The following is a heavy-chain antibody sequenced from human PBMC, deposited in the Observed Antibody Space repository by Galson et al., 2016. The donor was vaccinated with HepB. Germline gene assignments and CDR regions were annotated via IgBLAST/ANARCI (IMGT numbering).Heavy chain of an antibody. D-gene: IGHD3-10*01. Sequence: SLRLSCAASGFTFKKYGMHWVRQAPGKGLEWVAVVWSDESNKYYADSVKGRFTISRDNSKNTVYLYMNSLRAEDTAVFYCARDPGRVDGMDVWGQGTTVTVSS. CDR2: VWSDESNK. CDR1: GFTFKKYG. J-gene: IGHJ6*02. V-gene: IGHV3-33*01. CDR3: ARDPGRVDGMDV.